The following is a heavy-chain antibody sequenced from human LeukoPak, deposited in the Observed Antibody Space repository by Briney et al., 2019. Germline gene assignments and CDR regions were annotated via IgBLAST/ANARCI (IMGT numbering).Heavy chain of an antibody. Sequence: PGGSLRLSCAASGFTFSSYAMHWVRQAPGKGLEWVAVISYDGSNKYYADSVKGRFTISRDNSKNTLYLQMNSLRAEDTAVYYCARGTTVTYIDYWGQGTLVTVSS. D-gene: IGHD4-17*01. CDR2: ISYDGSNK. CDR3: ARGTTVTYIDY. V-gene: IGHV3-30-3*01. CDR1: GFTFSSYA. J-gene: IGHJ4*02.